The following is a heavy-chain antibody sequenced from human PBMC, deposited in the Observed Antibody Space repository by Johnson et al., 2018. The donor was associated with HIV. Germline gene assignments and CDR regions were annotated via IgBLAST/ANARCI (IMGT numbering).Heavy chain of an antibody. CDR3: ARGGPYDSGIIDAFDI. CDR2: TSYDGINK. CDR1: GLTFSDFA. Sequence: VQLVESGGGVVQPGKSLRHSCAASGLTFSDFAMHWVRQAPGKGLEWVAVTSYDGINKYYATSVKGRFTISRDNSKNTLYLQMNSLRAEDTAVYYCARGGPYDSGIIDAFDIWGQGTMVTVSS. D-gene: IGHD3-10*01. V-gene: IGHV3-30-3*01. J-gene: IGHJ3*02.